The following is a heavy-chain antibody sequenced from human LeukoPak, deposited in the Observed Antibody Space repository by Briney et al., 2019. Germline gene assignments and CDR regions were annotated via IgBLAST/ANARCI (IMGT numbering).Heavy chain of an antibody. Sequence: PGGSLRLSCAASGFTFSSYAMSWVRQAPGKGLEWVSAISGSGGNTFYADSVKGRFTISRDNSKNTLYLQVNSLRAEDTAVYYCAKDVAVAGPYYFDYWGQGTLVTVSS. J-gene: IGHJ4*02. V-gene: IGHV3-23*01. CDR1: GFTFSSYA. D-gene: IGHD6-19*01. CDR2: ISGSGGNT. CDR3: AKDVAVAGPYYFDY.